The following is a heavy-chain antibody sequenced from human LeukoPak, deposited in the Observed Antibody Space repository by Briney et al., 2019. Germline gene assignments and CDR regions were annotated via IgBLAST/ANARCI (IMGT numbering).Heavy chain of an antibody. CDR1: GFTFSSYA. CDR2: ISYDGSSK. Sequence: PGGSLRLSCAASGFTFSSYAMHWVRQAPGKGLEWVAVISYDGSSKYYADSVKGRFTISRDNSKNTLYLQMNSLRAEDTAVYYCARDPFGDSTYYFDYWGQGTLVTVSS. J-gene: IGHJ4*02. D-gene: IGHD2-21*01. V-gene: IGHV3-30*04. CDR3: ARDPFGDSTYYFDY.